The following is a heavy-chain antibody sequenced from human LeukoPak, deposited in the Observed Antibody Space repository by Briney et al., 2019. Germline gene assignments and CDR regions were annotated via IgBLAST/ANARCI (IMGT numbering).Heavy chain of an antibody. D-gene: IGHD6-6*01. CDR1: GYNFTTYW. V-gene: IGHV5-51*01. CDR3: ARRPAFYFDY. J-gene: IGHJ4*02. CDR2: IYPADSDT. Sequence: GESLKISCQISGYNFTTYWIAWVRQMPGKGLEWMGVIYPADSDTKYSPSFQGQVTFSVDKSISTAYLQWNSLKASDTAIYYCARRPAFYFDYWGQGTLVTVSS.